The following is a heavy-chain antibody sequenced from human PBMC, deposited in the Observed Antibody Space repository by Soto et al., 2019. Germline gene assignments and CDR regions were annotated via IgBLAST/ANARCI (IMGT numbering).Heavy chain of an antibody. CDR1: GFSFSSYA. V-gene: IGHV3-23*01. J-gene: IGHJ4*02. Sequence: SCAASGFSFSSYAMSWVRQAPGKGLEWVSLISDSGAGTYYGDSVKGRFTISRDNSKNTLYLQMNSLRVEDTAVYFCAAGTTSSWYGYWGQGALVTVSS. CDR2: ISDSGAGT. CDR3: AAGTTSSWYGY. D-gene: IGHD6-13*01.